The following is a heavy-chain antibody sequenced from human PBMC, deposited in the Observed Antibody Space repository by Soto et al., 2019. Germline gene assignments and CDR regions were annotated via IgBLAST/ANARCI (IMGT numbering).Heavy chain of an antibody. D-gene: IGHD4-4*01. CDR3: ARDRVTKNYYYYGMDV. V-gene: IGHV4-30-4*01. CDR2: IYYSGST. J-gene: IGHJ6*02. CDR1: GGSISSGDYY. Sequence: QVQLQESGPGLVKPSQTLSLTCTVSGGSISSGDYYWSWIRQPPGKGLEWIGYIYYSGSTYYNPSLKSRVTISVDTSKNQFSLKLSSVTAADTAVYYCARDRVTKNYYYYGMDVWGQGTTVTVSS.